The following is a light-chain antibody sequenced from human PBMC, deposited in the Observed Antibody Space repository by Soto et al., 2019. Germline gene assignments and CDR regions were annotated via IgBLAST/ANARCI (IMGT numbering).Light chain of an antibody. CDR1: QSVTTF. Sequence: EIVLTQSPATLSLSPGDRATLSCRASQSVTTFLAWYQQKPGQATRLLIHDASDRAPGIPARFSGSGSATDFNLTINNLEPEAFAVYYDQQRSNWPPSITFGQGTRLEIK. CDR2: DAS. J-gene: IGKJ5*01. CDR3: QQRSNWPPSIT. V-gene: IGKV3-11*01.